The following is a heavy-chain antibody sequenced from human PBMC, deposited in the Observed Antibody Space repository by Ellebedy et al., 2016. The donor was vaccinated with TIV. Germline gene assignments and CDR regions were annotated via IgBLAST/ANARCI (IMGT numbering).Heavy chain of an antibody. D-gene: IGHD3-22*01. V-gene: IGHV3-23*01. CDR2: ISGSGGST. Sequence: GESLKISXAASGFTFSSYAMSWVRQAPGKGLEWVSAISGSGGSTYYADSVRGRFTISRDNSKNTVYLQMNSLRAEDTAVYYCARVGSSGYRQYYYYGMDVWGQGTTVTVSS. J-gene: IGHJ6*02. CDR1: GFTFSSYA. CDR3: ARVGSSGYRQYYYYGMDV.